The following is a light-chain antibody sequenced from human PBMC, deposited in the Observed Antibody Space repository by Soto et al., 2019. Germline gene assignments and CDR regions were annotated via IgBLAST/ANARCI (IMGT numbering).Light chain of an antibody. Sequence: EIVLTQSPATLSLSPGERATLSCRASQSVNNFLVWYQQRPGQAPRLLIYDASNRATGIPARFSGSGSGTDFTLTISSLEPEDFAVYYCQQRSNRPLTFGGGTKVEIK. V-gene: IGKV3-11*01. J-gene: IGKJ4*01. CDR2: DAS. CDR3: QQRSNRPLT. CDR1: QSVNNF.